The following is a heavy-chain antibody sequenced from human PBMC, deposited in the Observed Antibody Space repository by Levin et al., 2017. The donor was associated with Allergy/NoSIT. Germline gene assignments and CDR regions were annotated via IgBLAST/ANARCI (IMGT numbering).Heavy chain of an antibody. Sequence: GESLKISCAASGFTFSSYWMSWVRQAPGKGLQWVANMNHRGSERYYVESVKGRFTISRDASKDTLYLQMNSLRAEDTAVYYCAKDQVFGMDVWGQGTTVTVSS. CDR1: GFTFSSYW. V-gene: IGHV3-7*03. J-gene: IGHJ6*02. CDR2: MNHRGSER. CDR3: AKDQVFGMDV.